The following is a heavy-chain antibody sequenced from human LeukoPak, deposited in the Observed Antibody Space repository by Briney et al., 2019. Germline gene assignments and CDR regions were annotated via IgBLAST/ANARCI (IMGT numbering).Heavy chain of an antibody. V-gene: IGHV3-74*01. CDR2: ISSDGSGT. Sequence: PGGSLRLSCAASGFTFDDYAMHWVRQAPGKGLVWVSRISSDGSGTTYADSVKGRFTISRDNAKKTLYLQMNGLRVDDTAVYFCTRAPYHGDYVSWAWGQGTLVTVSS. J-gene: IGHJ4*02. CDR1: GFTFDDYA. CDR3: TRAPYHGDYVSWA. D-gene: IGHD4-17*01.